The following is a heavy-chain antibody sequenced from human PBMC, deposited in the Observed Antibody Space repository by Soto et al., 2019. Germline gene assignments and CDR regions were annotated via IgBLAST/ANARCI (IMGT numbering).Heavy chain of an antibody. CDR2: IATYNNNK. V-gene: IGHV1-18*01. CDR1: GDTFANFG. Sequence: HLVQSGPEVKRPGASITVSCKTSGDTFANFGLSWVRQAPGQGLEWTGWIATYNNNKNYAQKFQGRLTLTTDTSTSTAYMELESLGYDDTAVYYCARVVRGVVNWFDPWGQGTLVTVSS. D-gene: IGHD3-10*01. CDR3: ARVVRGVVNWFDP. J-gene: IGHJ5*02.